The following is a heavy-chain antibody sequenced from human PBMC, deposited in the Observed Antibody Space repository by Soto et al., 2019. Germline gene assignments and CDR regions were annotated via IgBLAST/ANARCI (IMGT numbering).Heavy chain of an antibody. J-gene: IGHJ4*02. CDR2: IYTSGST. D-gene: IGHD3-22*01. Sequence: LSLTCTVSGGSISSYYWSWIRQPAGKGLEWIGRIYTSGSTNYNPSLKSRVTMSVDTSKNQFSLKLSSVTAADTAVYYCARAAYYYDSSGYYYHDYWGQGTLVTVSS. V-gene: IGHV4-4*07. CDR3: ARAAYYYDSSGYYYHDY. CDR1: GGSISSYY.